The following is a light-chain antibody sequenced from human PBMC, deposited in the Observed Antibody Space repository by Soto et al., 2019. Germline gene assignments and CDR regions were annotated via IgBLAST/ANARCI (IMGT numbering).Light chain of an antibody. Sequence: QSALTQPASVSGSPGQSITISCTGTSSDIDAYNYVSWYQQHPGKAPKVIIYEVTNRPSGVSNRFSGSKSGNTASLTISGLQAEDEASYYCSSYTITHIPVIFGGGTKLTVL. CDR1: SSDIDAYNY. J-gene: IGLJ2*01. CDR3: SSYTITHIPVI. V-gene: IGLV2-14*01. CDR2: EVT.